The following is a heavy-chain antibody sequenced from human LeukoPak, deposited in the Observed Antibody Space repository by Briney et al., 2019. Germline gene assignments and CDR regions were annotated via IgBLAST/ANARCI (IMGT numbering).Heavy chain of an antibody. Sequence: ASVKVSCKASGYTFTSYYMHWVRQAPGQGLEWMGIINPSGGSTSYAQEFQGRVTITADESTSTAYMELSSLRSEDTAVYYCARDAGGFGDYWGQGTLVTVSS. J-gene: IGHJ4*02. CDR1: GYTFTSYY. CDR2: INPSGGST. D-gene: IGHD3-16*01. V-gene: IGHV1-46*01. CDR3: ARDAGGFGDY.